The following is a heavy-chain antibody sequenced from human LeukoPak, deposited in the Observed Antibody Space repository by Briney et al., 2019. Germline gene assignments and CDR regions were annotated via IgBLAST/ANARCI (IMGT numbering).Heavy chain of an antibody. V-gene: IGHV3-48*04. CDR2: ISSSSSTI. J-gene: IGHJ2*01. Sequence: GGSLRLSCAASGFTFSSYSMNWVRQAPGKGLEWVSYISSSSSTIYYADSVKGRFTISRDNAKNSLYLQMNSLRAEDTAVYYCARVRPRRFWYFDLWGRGTLVTVSS. CDR1: GFTFSSYS. D-gene: IGHD3-3*01. CDR3: ARVRPRRFWYFDL.